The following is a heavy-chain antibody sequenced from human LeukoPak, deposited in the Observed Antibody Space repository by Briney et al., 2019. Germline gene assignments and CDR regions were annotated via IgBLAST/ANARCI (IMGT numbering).Heavy chain of an antibody. Sequence: PGGSLRLSCAASGFTFSSYSMNWVRQAPGKGLEWVSYISSSSSTIYYADSVKGRFTISRDNAKNSLYLQMNSLRAEDTAVYYCAGPPYYGSGSYGMDVWGQGTTVTVSS. CDR3: AGPPYYGSGSYGMDV. V-gene: IGHV3-48*01. J-gene: IGHJ6*02. CDR2: ISSSSSTI. CDR1: GFTFSSYS. D-gene: IGHD3-10*01.